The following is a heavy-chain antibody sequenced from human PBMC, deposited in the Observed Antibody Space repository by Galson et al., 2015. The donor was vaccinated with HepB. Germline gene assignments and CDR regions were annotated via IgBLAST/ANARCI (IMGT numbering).Heavy chain of an antibody. CDR1: GFTFSSYA. Sequence: SLRLSCAASGFTFSSYAMHWVRQAPGKGLEWVAVISYDGSNKYYADSVKGRFTISRDNSKNTLYLQMNSLRAEDTAVYYCARDYRKAFDIWGQGTMVTVSS. CDR2: ISYDGSNK. J-gene: IGHJ3*02. D-gene: IGHD1-26*01. CDR3: ARDYRKAFDI. V-gene: IGHV3-30*04.